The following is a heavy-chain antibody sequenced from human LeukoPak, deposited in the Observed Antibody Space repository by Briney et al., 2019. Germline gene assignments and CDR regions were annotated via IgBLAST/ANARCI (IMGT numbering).Heavy chain of an antibody. D-gene: IGHD3-22*01. J-gene: IGHJ3*02. CDR2: ISSSGSTI. V-gene: IGHV3-48*03. CDR3: ASTYDRSGYPDAFDI. Sequence: GGSLRLSCAASGFTFDDYAMNWVRQAPGKGLEWVSYISSSGSTIYYADSVKGRFTISRDNAKNSLYLQMNRLRAEDTALYYCASTYDRSGYPDAFDIWGQGTMVTVSS. CDR1: GFTFDDYA.